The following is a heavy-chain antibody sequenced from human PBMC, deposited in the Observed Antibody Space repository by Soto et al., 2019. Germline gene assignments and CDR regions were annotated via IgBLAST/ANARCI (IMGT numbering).Heavy chain of an antibody. CDR1: GGSFSGYY. CDR2: INHSGST. J-gene: IGHJ4*02. V-gene: IGHV4-34*01. CDR3: ARGYCGGDCPFYYFDY. D-gene: IGHD2-21*02. Sequence: SETLSLTCAVYGGSFSGYYWSWIRQPPGKGLEWIGEINHSGSTNYNPSLKSRVTISVDTSKNQFSLKLSSVTAADTAVYYCARGYCGGDCPFYYFDYWGQGTLVTVSS.